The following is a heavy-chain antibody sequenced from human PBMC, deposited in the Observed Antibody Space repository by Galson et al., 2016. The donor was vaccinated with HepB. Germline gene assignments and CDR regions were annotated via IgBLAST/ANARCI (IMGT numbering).Heavy chain of an antibody. Sequence: SETLSLTCAVYGGSFSGYYWTWIRQPPGKGLEWIGEINHRGSTNYNPSLKSRVTILVDTSKNQFPLKLNSVTAADTAVYYCARGRVPAARGHTWFDPWGQGALVTVSS. D-gene: IGHD2-2*01. CDR1: GGSFSGYY. CDR2: INHRGST. J-gene: IGHJ5*02. V-gene: IGHV4-34*01. CDR3: ARGRVPAARGHTWFDP.